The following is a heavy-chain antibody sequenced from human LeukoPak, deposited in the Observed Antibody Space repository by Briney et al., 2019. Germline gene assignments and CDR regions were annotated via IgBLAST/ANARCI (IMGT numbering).Heavy chain of an antibody. CDR3: ARGGGRKYQLLNWFDP. Sequence: PSQTLSLTCTVSGGSISSGGYYWSWIRQHPGKGLEWIGYIYYSGSTYYNPSLKSRVTISVDTSKNQFSLKLSSVTAADTAVYYCARGGGRKYQLLNWFDPWGQGTLVTVSS. V-gene: IGHV4-31*03. CDR2: IYYSGST. J-gene: IGHJ5*02. CDR1: GGSISSGGYY. D-gene: IGHD2-2*01.